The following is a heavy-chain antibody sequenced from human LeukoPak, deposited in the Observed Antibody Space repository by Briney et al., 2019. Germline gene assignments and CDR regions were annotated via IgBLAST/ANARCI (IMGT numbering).Heavy chain of an antibody. D-gene: IGHD3-22*01. CDR1: GFTFSSYA. CDR2: ISGSGGST. CDR3: AKAHDSSGYYYCPFDY. V-gene: IGHV3-23*01. J-gene: IGHJ4*02. Sequence: GGSLRLSCAASGFTFSSYAMSWVRQAPGKGLEWVSAISGSGGSTYYADSVKGLFTISRDNSKNTLYLQMNSLRAEDTAVYYCAKAHDSSGYYYCPFDYWGQGTLVTVSS.